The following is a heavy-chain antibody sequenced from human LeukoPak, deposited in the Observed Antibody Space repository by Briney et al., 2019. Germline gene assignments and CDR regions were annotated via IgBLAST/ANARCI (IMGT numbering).Heavy chain of an antibody. CDR3: VREDTPATAN. CDR2: ISGSGGST. D-gene: IGHD2-21*02. Sequence: PGGSLRLSCAASGFTFSSYAMSWVRQAPGKGLEWVSAISGSGGSTYYADSVTGRFTISRDNSKDTLFLQMHSLRPGDTAVYYCVREDTPATANWGQGTLVTISS. CDR1: GFTFSSYA. V-gene: IGHV3-23*01. J-gene: IGHJ4*02.